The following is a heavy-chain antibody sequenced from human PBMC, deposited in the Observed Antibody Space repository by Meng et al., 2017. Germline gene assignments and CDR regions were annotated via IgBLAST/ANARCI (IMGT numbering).Heavy chain of an antibody. CDR1: GYTFTGYY. D-gene: IGHD2-2*02. J-gene: IGHJ6*02. CDR2: INPNSGGT. CDR3: AREGDCSSTSCYTEFHYYGMDV. Sequence: ASVKVSCKASGYTFTGYYMHWVRQAPGQGLEWMGRINPNSGGTNYAQKFQGRVTMTRDTSISTAYMELIRLRSDDTAVYYCAREGDCSSTSCYTEFHYYGMDVWGQGTTVTVSS. V-gene: IGHV1-2*06.